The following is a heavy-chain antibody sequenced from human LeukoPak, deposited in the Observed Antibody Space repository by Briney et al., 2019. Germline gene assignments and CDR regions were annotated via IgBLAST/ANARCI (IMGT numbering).Heavy chain of an antibody. CDR3: ARLRGSGYDRFDY. Sequence: KVSCKCSGYSFTSYWIGWVRQMAGKGLEWMGIISPGDSKTIYSPSFQGQVTISADKSISTAYLQWSSLKASGTAMYYCARLRGSGYDRFDYWGQGTLVTVSS. J-gene: IGHJ4*02. D-gene: IGHD5-12*01. V-gene: IGHV5-51*01. CDR2: ISPGDSKT. CDR1: GYSFTSYW.